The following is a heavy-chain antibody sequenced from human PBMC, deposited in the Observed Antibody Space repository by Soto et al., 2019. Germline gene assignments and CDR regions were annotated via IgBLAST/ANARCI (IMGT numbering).Heavy chain of an antibody. D-gene: IGHD3-10*01. J-gene: IGHJ6*02. Sequence: QLQLQESGSGLVKPSQTLSLTCAVSGGSISSGGYSWSWIRQPPGKGLAWIGYIYHSGSTYYNPSPKSRVPISVDRAKNQFSLKLSSVTAADTAVYYGARGAVRGVMPVGMDVWGQGTTVTVSS. CDR1: GGSISSGGYS. V-gene: IGHV4-30-2*01. CDR3: ARGAVRGVMPVGMDV. CDR2: IYHSGST.